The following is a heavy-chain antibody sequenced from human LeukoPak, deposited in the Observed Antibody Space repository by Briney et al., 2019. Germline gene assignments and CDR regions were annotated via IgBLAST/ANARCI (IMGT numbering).Heavy chain of an antibody. Sequence: ASVKVSCKACRYTFTGYYMHWLRQAPGRGRDWMSRINPNSGGTNYAQKFQGRVTLSRETSISTAYVERSSLRSDDTAVYYCVRDMLTGFDDYWGQRDLVTVSS. V-gene: IGHV1-2*06. J-gene: IGHJ4*02. D-gene: IGHD3-9*01. CDR3: VRDMLTGFDDY. CDR1: RYTFTGYY. CDR2: INPNSGGT.